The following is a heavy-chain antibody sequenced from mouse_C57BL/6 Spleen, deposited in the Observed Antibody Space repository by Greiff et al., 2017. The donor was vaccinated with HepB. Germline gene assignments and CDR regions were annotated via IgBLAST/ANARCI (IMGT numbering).Heavy chain of an antibody. J-gene: IGHJ2*01. CDR1: GYTFSSSW. D-gene: IGHD2-3*01. CDR3: ARVGYDTRY. V-gene: IGHV1-82*01. Sequence: VQLQQSGPELVKPGASVKISCKASGYTFSSSWMNWVKQRPGKGLEWIGRIYPGDGDTNYNGKFKGKATLTADKSSSTAYMQLSSLTSEDSAVYFCARVGYDTRYWGQGTTLTVSS. CDR2: IYPGDGDT.